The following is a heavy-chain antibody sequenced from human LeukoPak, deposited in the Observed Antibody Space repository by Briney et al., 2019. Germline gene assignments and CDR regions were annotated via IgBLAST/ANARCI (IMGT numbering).Heavy chain of an antibody. CDR1: GFSFNNYE. CDR2: ISGSGFTI. D-gene: IGHD3-10*02. J-gene: IGHJ6*04. Sequence: GGSLRLSCAASGFSFNNYEMTWVRQAPGKGLEWLSYISGSGFTIYYADSARGRFHISRDNAKNSLYLQMNSLRAEDTAVYYCAELGITMIGGVWGKGTTVTISS. CDR3: AELGITMIGGV. V-gene: IGHV3-48*03.